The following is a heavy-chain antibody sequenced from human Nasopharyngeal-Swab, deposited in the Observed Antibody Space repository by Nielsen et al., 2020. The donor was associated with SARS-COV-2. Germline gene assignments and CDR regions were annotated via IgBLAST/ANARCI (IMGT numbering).Heavy chain of an antibody. V-gene: IGHV4-59*01. Sequence: AFGCSFSSFSWSWIRQPPGKGLEWLGYIYYSGSTNYNPSLKSRVTISVDTSKNQFSLKLSSVTAADTAVYYCARDHQYSSSWFGRGYNWFDPWGQGTLVTVSS. CDR2: IYYSGST. CDR3: ARDHQYSSSWFGRGYNWFDP. D-gene: IGHD6-13*01. CDR1: GCSFSSFS. J-gene: IGHJ5*02.